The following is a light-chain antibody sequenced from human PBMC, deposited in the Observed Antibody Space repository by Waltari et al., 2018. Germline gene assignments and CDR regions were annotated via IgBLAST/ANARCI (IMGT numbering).Light chain of an antibody. CDR1: RGISSA. CDR2: DAS. CDR3: QQFYNSPIT. J-gene: IGKJ5*01. V-gene: IGKV1D-13*01. Sequence: AIQLTQSPSSLPASVGDQVTITCRASRGISSALAWYQQKPGKAPKFLIYDASTLGSGVPSRFSGSGSGTDFTLTISSLQPEDFATYYCQQFYNSPITFGQGTRLEIK.